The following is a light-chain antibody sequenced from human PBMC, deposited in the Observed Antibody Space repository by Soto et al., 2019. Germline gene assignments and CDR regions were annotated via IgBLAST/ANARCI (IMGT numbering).Light chain of an antibody. CDR2: DVS. J-gene: IGLJ1*01. CDR1: SSDVGGYNY. V-gene: IGLV2-14*01. CDR3: SSYTSGSTLDV. Sequence: QSVLTKPASVYGSPGQSITISCTGTSSDVGGYNYVSWYQQHPGKTPKLMIYDVSNRPSGVSNRFSGSKSGNTASLTISGLQAEDEADYYCSSYTSGSTLDVFGTGTKVTVL.